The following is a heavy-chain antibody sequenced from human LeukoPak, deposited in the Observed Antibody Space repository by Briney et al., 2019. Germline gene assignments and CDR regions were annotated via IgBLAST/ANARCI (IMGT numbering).Heavy chain of an antibody. CDR3: AELGITMIGGV. CDR2: ISSSGSTI. J-gene: IGHJ6*04. D-gene: IGHD3-10*02. CDR1: GFTFSSYE. V-gene: IGHV3-48*03. Sequence: GGSLRLSCAASGFTFSSYEMNWVRQAPGKGLEWVSYISSSGSTIYYADSVKGRFTISRDNAKNSLYPQMNSLRAEDTAVYYCAELGITMIGGVWGKGTTVTISS.